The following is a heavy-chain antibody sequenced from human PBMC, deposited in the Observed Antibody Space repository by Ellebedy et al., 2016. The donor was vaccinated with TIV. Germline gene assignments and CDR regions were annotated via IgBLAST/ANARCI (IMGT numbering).Heavy chain of an antibody. D-gene: IGHD4-11*01. CDR3: VRDLSTADYRDY. V-gene: IGHV1-46*01. J-gene: IGHJ4*02. CDR1: GYTFTSYF. Sequence: ASVKVSCKASGYTFTSYFIYWVRQAPGQGLEWMGVISPIGGGTTYAQKFQGRVAMTRDTSTSTVYMELSSLRSEDTAVYYCVRDLSTADYRDYWGQGTLVTVSS. CDR2: ISPIGGGT.